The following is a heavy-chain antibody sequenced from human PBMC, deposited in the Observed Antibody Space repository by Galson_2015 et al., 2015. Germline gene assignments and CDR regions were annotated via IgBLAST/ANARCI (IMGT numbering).Heavy chain of an antibody. CDR1: GFTFSSYA. CDR3: ARVGSLYCSSTSCYGRSHYYYYGMDV. Sequence: SLRLSCAASGFTFSSYAMHWVRQAPGKGLEWVAVISYDGSNKYYADSVKGRFTISRDNSKNTLYLQMNSLRAEVTAVYYCARVGSLYCSSTSCYGRSHYYYYGMDVWGQGTTVTVSS. J-gene: IGHJ6*02. V-gene: IGHV3-30-3*01. D-gene: IGHD2-2*01. CDR2: ISYDGSNK.